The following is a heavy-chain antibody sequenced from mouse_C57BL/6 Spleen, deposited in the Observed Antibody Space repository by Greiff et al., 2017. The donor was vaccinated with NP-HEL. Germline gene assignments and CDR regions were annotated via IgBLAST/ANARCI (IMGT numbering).Heavy chain of an antibody. J-gene: IGHJ4*01. V-gene: IGHV1-54*01. CDR2: INPGSGGT. Sequence: QVQLQQSGAELVRPGTSVKVSCKASGYAFTNYLIEWVKQRPGQGLEWIGVINPGSGGTNYNEKFKGKATLTADKSSSTAYMQLSSLTSEDSAVYFCASRDMITTDYYAMDYWGQGTSVTVSS. D-gene: IGHD2-4*01. CDR3: ASRDMITTDYYAMDY. CDR1: GYAFTNYL.